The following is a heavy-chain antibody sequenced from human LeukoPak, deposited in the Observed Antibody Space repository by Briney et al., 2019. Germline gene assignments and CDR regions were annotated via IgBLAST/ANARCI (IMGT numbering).Heavy chain of an antibody. J-gene: IGHJ3*02. CDR1: GFTFSSYG. D-gene: IGHD3-22*01. Sequence: GGSLRLSCAASGFTFSSYGMHWVRQAPGKGLEWVAVISYDGSNKYYADSVKGRSTISRDNSKNTLYLQMNSLRAEDTAVYYCAKDFPTHSSGYHLDAFDIWGQGTMVTVSS. V-gene: IGHV3-30*18. CDR3: AKDFPTHSSGYHLDAFDI. CDR2: ISYDGSNK.